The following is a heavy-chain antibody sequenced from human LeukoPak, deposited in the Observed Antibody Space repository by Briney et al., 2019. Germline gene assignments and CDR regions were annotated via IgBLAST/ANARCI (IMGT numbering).Heavy chain of an antibody. CDR3: ATTTVTTLGYYYYGMDV. D-gene: IGHD4-17*01. CDR2: IIPIFGTA. J-gene: IGHJ6*02. V-gene: IGHV1-69*13. Sequence: GASVKVSCKASGGTFSSYAISWVRQAPGQGLEWMGGIIPIFGTANYAQKFQGRVTITADESTSTAYMELSSLRSEDTAVYYCATTTVTTLGYYYYGMDVWGQGTTVTVSS. CDR1: GGTFSSYA.